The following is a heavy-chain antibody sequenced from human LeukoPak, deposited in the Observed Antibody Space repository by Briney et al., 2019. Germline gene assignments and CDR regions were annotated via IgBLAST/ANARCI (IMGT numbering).Heavy chain of an antibody. CDR2: ISSSGTYI. J-gene: IGHJ4*02. Sequence: GGSLRLSCAASGFTFSSYNMNWVRQAPGKGLEWVSAISSSGTYIYYADSLKGRFTISRDNAKNSLFLQMNSLRAEDTAVYYCARDIVTIAVAGVLNYWGQGTLVTVSS. D-gene: IGHD6-19*01. V-gene: IGHV3-21*01. CDR3: ARDIVTIAVAGVLNY. CDR1: GFTFSSYN.